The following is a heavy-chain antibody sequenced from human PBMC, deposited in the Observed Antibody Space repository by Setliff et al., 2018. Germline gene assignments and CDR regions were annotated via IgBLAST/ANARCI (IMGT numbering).Heavy chain of an antibody. Sequence: GSLRLSCSASGFTFNTYTMHWVRQAPGKGLEYVSSIGPNGGSTYYADSVKGRFTISRDNTKNSLYLQMNSLRAEDTAVYYCARAYDSSGYYDYYYGMDVWGQGALVTVSS. V-gene: IGHV3-64*04. CDR1: GFTFNTYT. CDR3: ARAYDSSGYYDYYYGMDV. J-gene: IGHJ6*02. D-gene: IGHD3-22*01. CDR2: IGPNGGST.